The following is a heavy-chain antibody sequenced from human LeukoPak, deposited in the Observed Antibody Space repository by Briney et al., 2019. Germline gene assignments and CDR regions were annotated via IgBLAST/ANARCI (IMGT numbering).Heavy chain of an antibody. D-gene: IGHD3-22*01. Sequence: GRSLRLSCAASGFTFSSYSMNWVRQAPGKGVEWVSCINSGSSSIYYADSVKGRFTISRDNAKNSLYLQMNSLRAEDTAVYYCGRVPGYYDSSGSGYYMDVWGKGTTVTVSS. CDR2: INSGSSSI. CDR1: GFTFSSYS. J-gene: IGHJ6*03. CDR3: GRVPGYYDSSGSGYYMDV. V-gene: IGHV3-48*01.